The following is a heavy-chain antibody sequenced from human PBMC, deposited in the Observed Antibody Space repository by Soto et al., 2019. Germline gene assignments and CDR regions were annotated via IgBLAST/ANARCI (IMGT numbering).Heavy chain of an antibody. CDR3: ASFWGGSCTGDTCYGEVDY. CDR1: GASIGSGGFY. J-gene: IGHJ4*02. Sequence: SETLSLTCSVSGASIGSGGFYWSWIRQHPGRGLEWIGHIYYTGTTYYNPSLRSRISISRDTSTNQLFLQLNSVTAADSAVYYCASFWGGSCTGDTCYGEVDYSGRGTLVTVSS. CDR2: IYYTGTT. V-gene: IGHV4-31*03. D-gene: IGHD2-8*02.